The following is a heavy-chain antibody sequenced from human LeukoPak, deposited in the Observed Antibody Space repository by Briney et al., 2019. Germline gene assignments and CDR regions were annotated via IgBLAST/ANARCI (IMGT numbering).Heavy chain of an antibody. V-gene: IGHV1-69*13. J-gene: IGHJ4*02. CDR3: ARDAPYCGGDCYSGLRMIY. CDR2: IIPIFGTA. Sequence: SVTVSCTASGGTFSSYAISWMRQAPGQGLEWMGGIIPIFGTANYAQKFQGRVTITADESTSTAYMELSSLRSEDTAVYCCARDAPYCGGDCYSGLRMIYWGQGTLVTVSS. D-gene: IGHD2-21*02. CDR1: GGTFSSYA.